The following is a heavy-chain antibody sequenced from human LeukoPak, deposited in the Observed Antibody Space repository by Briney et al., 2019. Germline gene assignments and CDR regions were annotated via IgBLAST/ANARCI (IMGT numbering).Heavy chain of an antibody. Sequence: PGGSLRLSCAASGFTFSSYGMHWVRQAPGKGLEWVAVISYDGSNKYCADSVKGRFTISRDNSKNTLHLQMNSLRAEDTAVYYCARGVDYYDSSGTIDYWGQGTLVTVSS. CDR2: ISYDGSNK. CDR3: ARGVDYYDSSGTIDY. J-gene: IGHJ4*02. CDR1: GFTFSSYG. V-gene: IGHV3-30*03. D-gene: IGHD3-22*01.